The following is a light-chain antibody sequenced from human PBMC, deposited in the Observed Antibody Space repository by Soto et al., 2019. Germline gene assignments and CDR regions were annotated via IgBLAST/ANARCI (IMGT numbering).Light chain of an antibody. Sequence: QSALTQPASVSGSPGQSITISCTGTSSDVGGYKYVSWYQQHPDKAPKLLIFEVSNRPSGISSRFSGSKSGNTASLTISGLQAEDEADYYCASYTSSSTSVIFVRGTKLTVL. V-gene: IGLV2-14*01. CDR2: EVS. J-gene: IGLJ2*01. CDR1: SSDVGGYKY. CDR3: ASYTSSSTSVI.